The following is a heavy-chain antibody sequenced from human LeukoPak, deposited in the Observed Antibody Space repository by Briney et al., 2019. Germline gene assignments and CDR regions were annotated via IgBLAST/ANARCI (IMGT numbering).Heavy chain of an antibody. CDR3: AKYRGFGDSYDS. D-gene: IGHD3-10*01. J-gene: IGHJ4*02. CDR1: GFAFSRND. CDR2: IGGSGTRT. V-gene: IGHV3-23*01. Sequence: GGSLRLSCAASGFAFSRNDMSWVCQAPGKGLEWVSSIGGSGTRTYYADSVKGRFTISRDTSKNTLYLQMNSLRAEDAAVYYCAKYRGFGDSYDSWGQGTLVTVSS.